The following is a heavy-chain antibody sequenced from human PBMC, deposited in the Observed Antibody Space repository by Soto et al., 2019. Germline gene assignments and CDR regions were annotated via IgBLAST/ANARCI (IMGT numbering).Heavy chain of an antibody. V-gene: IGHV4-38-2*01. D-gene: IGHD3-10*01. Sequence: LSLTCAVSGYSISSGYYWGWIRQPPGKGLEWIGSIYHSGSTYYNPSLKSRVTISVDTSKNQFSLKLSSVTAADTAVYYCARVRDGAWIDTWGQGTLVTVSS. J-gene: IGHJ5*02. CDR2: IYHSGST. CDR1: GYSISSGYY. CDR3: ARVRDGAWIDT.